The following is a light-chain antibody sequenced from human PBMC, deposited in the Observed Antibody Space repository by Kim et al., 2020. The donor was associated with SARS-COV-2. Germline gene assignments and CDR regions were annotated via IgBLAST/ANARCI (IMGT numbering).Light chain of an antibody. Sequence: QSVLTQPPSVSAAPGQKVTISCSGSRSNIGNNPVSWYQQFPGTAPKLITYDNDKRPSGIPDRFSSSKSGTSATLGITGLRTGDEADYYCATWDSSLSVGVFSGGTQLTVL. CDR1: RSNIGNNP. CDR3: ATWDSSLSVGV. J-gene: IGLJ3*02. V-gene: IGLV1-51*01. CDR2: DND.